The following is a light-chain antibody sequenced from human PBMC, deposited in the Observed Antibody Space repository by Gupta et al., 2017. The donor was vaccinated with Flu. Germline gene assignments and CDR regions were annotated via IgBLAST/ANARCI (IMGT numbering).Light chain of an antibody. Sequence: EIVMTQSPATLSVSPGERVTLSCRASHSVINNLAWYQQKPGQAPRLLIYGASTRATGVPARFSGSGYGTEFTLTISSLQSEDFAVYYCQQCERWPRTLGQGTKVEIK. CDR2: GAS. CDR1: HSVINN. CDR3: QQCERWPRT. J-gene: IGKJ1*01. V-gene: IGKV3-15*01.